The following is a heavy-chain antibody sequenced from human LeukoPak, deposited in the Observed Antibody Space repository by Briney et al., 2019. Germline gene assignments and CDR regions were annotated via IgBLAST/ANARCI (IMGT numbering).Heavy chain of an antibody. CDR3: ATSSYSSSWYWFSAFPFDY. V-gene: IGHV3-9*01. Sequence: GGSLRLSCTVSGFTFDDYAMHWVRHTPGKGLEWVAGITWNRDNIGYGDSVKGRFTISRDNVKNVLYLQMNSLRAEDTAVYYCATSSYSSSWYWFSAFPFDYWGQGTLVTVSS. J-gene: IGHJ4*02. CDR2: ITWNRDNI. D-gene: IGHD6-13*01. CDR1: GFTFDDYA.